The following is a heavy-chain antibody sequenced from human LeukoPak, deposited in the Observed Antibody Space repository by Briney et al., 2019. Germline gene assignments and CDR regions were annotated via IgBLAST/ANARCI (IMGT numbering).Heavy chain of an antibody. D-gene: IGHD3-22*01. CDR1: GGSFSGYY. CDR2: INHSGST. CDR3: ARVCYYDSSGYYSPFDY. Sequence: SETLSLTCAVYGGSFSGYYWSWICQPPGKGLEWIGEINHSGSTNYNPSLKSRVTISVDTSKNQFSLKLSSVTAADTAVYYCARVCYYDSSGYYSPFDYWGQGTLVTVSS. V-gene: IGHV4-34*01. J-gene: IGHJ4*02.